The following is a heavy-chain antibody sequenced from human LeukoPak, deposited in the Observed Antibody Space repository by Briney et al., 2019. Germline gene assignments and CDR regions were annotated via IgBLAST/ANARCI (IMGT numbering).Heavy chain of an antibody. CDR2: ISGRGEGT. D-gene: IGHD2-2*01. CDR1: GFTFRNYA. J-gene: IGHJ4*02. CDR3: AKMSGDCSTTTCSNFDY. Sequence: AGGSLRLSCAASGFTFRNYAMSWVRQAPGKGLEWVSAISGRGEGTYYADSVKGRFTISRDNSKSTLYLQMIALRAEDTALYYCAKMSGDCSTTTCSNFDYWGQGTLVTVSS. V-gene: IGHV3-23*01.